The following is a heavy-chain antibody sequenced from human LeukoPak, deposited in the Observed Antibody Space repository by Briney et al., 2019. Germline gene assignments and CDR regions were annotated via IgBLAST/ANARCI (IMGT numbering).Heavy chain of an antibody. V-gene: IGHV1-18*01. CDR2: ISAYNGNT. CDR1: GYTFTSYG. J-gene: IGHJ3*02. D-gene: IGHD2-2*01. Sequence: ASVKVSCKASGYTFTSYGISWVRQAPGQGLEWMGWISAYNGNTNYAQKLQGRVTMTTDTSTSTAYMELRSLTSDDTAVYYCAGGERYCSSTSCFTAFDIWGQGTMVTVSS. CDR3: AGGERYCSSTSCFTAFDI.